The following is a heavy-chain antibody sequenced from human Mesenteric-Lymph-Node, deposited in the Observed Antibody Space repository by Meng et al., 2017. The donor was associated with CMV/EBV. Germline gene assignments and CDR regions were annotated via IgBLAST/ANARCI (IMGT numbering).Heavy chain of an antibody. D-gene: IGHD3-3*01. V-gene: IGHV3-21*01. CDR1: GFTFSNYA. CDR2: ISSSSSYI. J-gene: IGHJ6*02. CDR3: ARDANYDFRYYYYYYGMDV. Sequence: GESLKISCAASGFTFSNYAMNWVRQAPGKGLEWVSSISSSSSYIFYADSVKGRFTISRDNAKNSLYLQMNSLRAEDTAVYYCARDANYDFRYYYYYYGMDVWGQGTTVTVSS.